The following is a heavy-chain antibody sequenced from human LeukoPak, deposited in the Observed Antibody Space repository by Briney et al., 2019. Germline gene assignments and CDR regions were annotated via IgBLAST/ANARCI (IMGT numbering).Heavy chain of an antibody. CDR3: ARAPHTGYCSSTSCYHYYYYGMDV. J-gene: IGHJ6*02. CDR1: GGSISTSAYY. V-gene: IGHV4-39*07. D-gene: IGHD2-2*01. Sequence: SETLSLTCIVSGGSISTSAYYWGWIRQPPGKGLEWIGEINHSGSTNYNPSLKSRVTISVDTSKNQFSLKLSSVTAADTAVYYCARAPHTGYCSSTSCYHYYYYGMDVWGQGTTVTVSS. CDR2: INHSGST.